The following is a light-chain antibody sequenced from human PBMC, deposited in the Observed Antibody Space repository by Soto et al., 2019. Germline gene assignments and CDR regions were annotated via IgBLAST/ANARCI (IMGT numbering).Light chain of an antibody. CDR2: DVS. CDR1: SSDVGGYNY. Sequence: QSVLTQPASVSGSPGQSITISCTGTSSDVGGYNYVFWYQQHPGKAPKLMIYDVSNRPSGVSNRFSGSKSGNTASLTISGLQAEDEADYYCSSYTSSSTLPYVFGTGTKLTVL. CDR3: SSYTSSSTLPYV. J-gene: IGLJ1*01. V-gene: IGLV2-14*01.